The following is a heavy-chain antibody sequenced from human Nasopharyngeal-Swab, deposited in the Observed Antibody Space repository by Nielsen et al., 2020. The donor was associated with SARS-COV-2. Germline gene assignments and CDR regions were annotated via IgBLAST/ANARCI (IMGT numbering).Heavy chain of an antibody. Sequence: GESLKISCAASGFTFSSYSMNWVRQAPGKGLEWVSYISSSSTIYYADSVKGRFTISRDNAKNSLYLQMNSLRAEDTAVYYCARGATIFGVVLGDSYGMDVWGQGTTVTVSS. V-gene: IGHV3-48*04. D-gene: IGHD3-3*01. CDR3: ARGATIFGVVLGDSYGMDV. CDR1: GFTFSSYS. J-gene: IGHJ6*02. CDR2: ISSSSTI.